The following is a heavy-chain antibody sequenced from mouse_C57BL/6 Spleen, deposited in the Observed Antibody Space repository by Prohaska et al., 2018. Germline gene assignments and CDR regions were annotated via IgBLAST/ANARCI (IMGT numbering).Heavy chain of an antibody. V-gene: IGHV1-26*01. J-gene: IGHJ4*01. CDR3: AIYYGNYGAMDY. Sequence: EVQLQQSGPELVRPGASVKISCKASGYTFTDYYMNWVKQSHGKSLEWIGDINPNNGGTSYNQKLKGKATLTVDKSSSTAYIELRSLTSEDSAVYYCAIYYGNYGAMDYWGQGTSVTVSS. CDR1: GYTFTDYY. D-gene: IGHD2-1*01. CDR2: INPNNGGT.